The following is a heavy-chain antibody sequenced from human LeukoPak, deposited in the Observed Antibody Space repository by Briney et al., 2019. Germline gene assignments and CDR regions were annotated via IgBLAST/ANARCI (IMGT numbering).Heavy chain of an antibody. CDR2: INSDGSST. J-gene: IGHJ4*02. D-gene: IGHD4-17*01. CDR3: AKERPDYGDFDF. V-gene: IGHV3-74*01. Sequence: PGGSLRLSCAASGFTFSSYWMHWVRQAPGKGLVWVSRINSDGSSTTYADSVKGRFTISRDNSKNTVYLEMNSLRAEDAAVYFCAKERPDYGDFDFWGQGTLVTVSS. CDR1: GFTFSSYW.